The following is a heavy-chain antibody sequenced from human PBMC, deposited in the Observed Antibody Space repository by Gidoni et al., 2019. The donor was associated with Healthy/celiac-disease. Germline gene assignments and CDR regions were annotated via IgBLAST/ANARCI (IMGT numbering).Heavy chain of an antibody. D-gene: IGHD5-12*01. Sequence: QVQLHQWGAGLLKPSETLSLTCAVYGGSFSGYYWSWIRQPPGKGLEWIGEINHSGSTNYNPSLKTRVTISVDTSKNQFSLKLSSVTAADTAVYYCARAEATIPCFDYWGQGTLVTVSS. CDR2: INHSGST. V-gene: IGHV4-34*01. J-gene: IGHJ4*02. CDR3: ARAEATIPCFDY. CDR1: GGSFSGYY.